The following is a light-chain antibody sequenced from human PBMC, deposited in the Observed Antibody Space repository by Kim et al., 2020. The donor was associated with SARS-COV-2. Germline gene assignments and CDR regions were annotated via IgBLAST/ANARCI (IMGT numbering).Light chain of an antibody. V-gene: IGKV3-11*01. CDR3: QHRYTVPPLT. J-gene: IGKJ4*01. Sequence: PGERATLSCRASQPLDTYLAWYQQKPGQAPRLLIYDASRRATGVPARFSGSGSGTAFTLTISSLEAEDFAVYYCQHRYTVPPLTFGGGTKLEI. CDR2: DAS. CDR1: QPLDTY.